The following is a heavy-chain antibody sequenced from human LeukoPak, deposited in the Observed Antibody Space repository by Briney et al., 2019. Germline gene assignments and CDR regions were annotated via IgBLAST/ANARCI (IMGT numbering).Heavy chain of an antibody. CDR3: AKDRGGYYGMDV. V-gene: IGHV3-30*18. CDR2: ISYDGSNK. D-gene: IGHD3-10*01. CDR1: GFTFSSYG. Sequence: SGRSLRLSCAASGFTFSSYGMHWVRQAPGKGLEWVAVISYDGSNKYYADSVKGRFTISRDNSKNTLYLQMNSLRAEDTAVYYCAKDRGGYYGMDVWGQGTTVTVSS. J-gene: IGHJ6*02.